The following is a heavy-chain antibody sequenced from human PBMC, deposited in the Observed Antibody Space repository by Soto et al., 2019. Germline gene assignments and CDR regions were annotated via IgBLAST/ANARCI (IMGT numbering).Heavy chain of an antibody. CDR2: IDYSGYT. J-gene: IGHJ4*02. CDR3: ARAWSTTGSGDFDY. Sequence: QVQLQQWGAGLLKPLETLSLTCAVYGGSFSGYYWSWIRQTPGKGLEWIGEIDYSGYTNYNPSLKDRVTISVDTSRNRFSLKLTSVSAADTAVYFCARAWSTTGSGDFDYWDLGVLVTVSS. D-gene: IGHD1-1*01. CDR1: GGSFSGYY. V-gene: IGHV4-34*01.